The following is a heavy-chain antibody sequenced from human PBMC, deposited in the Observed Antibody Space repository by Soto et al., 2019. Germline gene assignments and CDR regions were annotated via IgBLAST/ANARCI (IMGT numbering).Heavy chain of an antibody. CDR2: IYYSGST. CDR3: ARPPNLNWNYVGAFDI. CDR1: GGSISSSSYY. Sequence: SETLSFTCTVSGGSISSSSYYWGWIRQPPGKGLEWIGSIYYSGSTYYNPSLKSRVTISVDTSKNQFSLKLSSVTAADTAVYYCARPPNLNWNYVGAFDIWGQGTMVTVSS. D-gene: IGHD1-7*01. V-gene: IGHV4-39*01. J-gene: IGHJ3*02.